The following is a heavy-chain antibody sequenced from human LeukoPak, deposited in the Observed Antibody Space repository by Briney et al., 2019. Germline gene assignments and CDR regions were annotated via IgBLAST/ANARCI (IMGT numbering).Heavy chain of an antibody. CDR2: IYYSEST. Sequence: SETLSLTCSVSGGSISSYYWSWFRKPPGKGPDWLAYIYYSESTNYNPSLKSRVTISVDTSKYHLSLKLTSVAAADTAVYYCAGSQRYSELGAFDIWGQGTMVTVSS. CDR1: GGSISSYY. J-gene: IGHJ3*02. CDR3: AGSQRYSELGAFDI. V-gene: IGHV4-59*01. D-gene: IGHD3-9*01.